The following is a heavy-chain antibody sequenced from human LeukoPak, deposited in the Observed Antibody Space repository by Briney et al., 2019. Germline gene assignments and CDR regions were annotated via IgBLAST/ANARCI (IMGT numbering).Heavy chain of an antibody. CDR1: GYTFTGYY. CDR3: ARERVVRGSFDY. CDR2: INPNSGGT. V-gene: IGHV1-2*06. J-gene: IGHJ4*02. Sequence: ASVKVSCKASGYTFTGYYMHWVRQAPGQGLEWMGRINPNSGGTNYAQKFQGRVTMTRDTSINTAYMELSRLRSDDTAVYYCARERVVRGSFDYWGQGTLVTVSS. D-gene: IGHD3-10*01.